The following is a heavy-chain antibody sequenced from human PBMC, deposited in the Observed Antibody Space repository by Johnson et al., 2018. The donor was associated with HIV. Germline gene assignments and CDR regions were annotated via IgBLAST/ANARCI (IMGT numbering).Heavy chain of an antibody. J-gene: IGHJ3*02. CDR1: GFTFSSYD. CDR3: AREFLYGDYQDAFDI. CDR2: ISYAGSNK. Sequence: QVQLVESGGGVVQPGRSLRLSCAASGFTFSSYDMHWVRQAPGKGLEWVAVISYAGSNKYYADSVKARFTISRDNSKNTLYLQMNSLRAEDTAVYYCAREFLYGDYQDAFDIWGQGTMVTVSS. D-gene: IGHD4-17*01. V-gene: IGHV3-30-3*01.